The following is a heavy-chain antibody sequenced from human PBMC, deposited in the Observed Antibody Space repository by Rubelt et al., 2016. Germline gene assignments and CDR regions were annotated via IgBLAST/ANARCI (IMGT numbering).Heavy chain of an antibody. J-gene: IGHJ6*02. CDR2: IFYSGIT. Sequence: QVQLQESGPGLVKPSETLSLTCTVSGGSISSYYWSWIRQPPGTGLEWIGYIFYSGITYYNPSRKSRVTRSVDTAKNQFSRTRSSVTAADTAVYYCARGGLEKGMDVWGQGTTVTVSS. CDR1: GGSISSYY. CDR3: ARGGLEKGMDV. D-gene: IGHD1-26*01. V-gene: IGHV4-59*12.